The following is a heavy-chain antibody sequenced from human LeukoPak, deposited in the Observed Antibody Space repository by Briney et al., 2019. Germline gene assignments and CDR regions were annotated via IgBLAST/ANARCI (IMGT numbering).Heavy chain of an antibody. CDR1: GGSISSYY. V-gene: IGHV4-59*08. CDR2: IYYSGST. J-gene: IGHJ5*02. D-gene: IGHD5-12*01. Sequence: PSETLSLTCAVSGGSISSYYWSWIRQPPGKGPEWIGYIYYSGSTNYNPSLKSRVTISVDTSKNQFSLKLSSVTAADTAVYYCARHQRDDIVATNWFDPWGQGTLVTVSS. CDR3: ARHQRDDIVATNWFDP.